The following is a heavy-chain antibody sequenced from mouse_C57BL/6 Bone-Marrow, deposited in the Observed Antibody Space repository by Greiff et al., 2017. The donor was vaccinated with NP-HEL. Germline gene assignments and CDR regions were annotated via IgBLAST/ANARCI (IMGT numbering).Heavy chain of an antibody. V-gene: IGHV1-81*01. D-gene: IGHD1-1*01. CDR3: ARARVITTVVAPFDY. CDR2: IYPRSGNT. J-gene: IGHJ2*01. CDR1: GYTFTSYG. Sequence: VQRVESGAELARPGASVKLSCKASGYTFTSYGISWVKQRTGQGLEWIREIYPRSGNTYYNEKFKGKATLTADKSSSTAYMELRSLTSEDSAVYFCARARVITTVVAPFDYWGQGTTLTVSS.